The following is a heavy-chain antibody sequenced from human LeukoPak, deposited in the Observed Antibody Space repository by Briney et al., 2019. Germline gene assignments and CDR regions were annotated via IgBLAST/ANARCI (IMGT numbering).Heavy chain of an antibody. D-gene: IGHD3-22*01. CDR1: GFTFSSYG. J-gene: IGHJ4*02. Sequence: GGSLRLSCAASGFTFSSYGMHWVRQAPGKGLEWVAVIWYDGSNKYYADSVKGRFTISRDNSKNTLYLQMNSLRAEDTAVYYCARGPHYYDSSGYPPDFDYWGQGTLVTVSS. V-gene: IGHV3-33*01. CDR2: IWYDGSNK. CDR3: ARGPHYYDSSGYPPDFDY.